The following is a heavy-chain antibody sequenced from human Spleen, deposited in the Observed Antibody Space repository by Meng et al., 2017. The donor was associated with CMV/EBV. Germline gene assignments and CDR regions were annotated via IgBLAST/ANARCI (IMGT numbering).Heavy chain of an antibody. Sequence: SETLSLTCTVSGYSISSGYYWGWIRQPPGKGLEWIGNVYKSGRTFYSPSLKSRVTISVDTSKNQFSLKLRSVTAADTAVYYCARERQHYDFWNVQRGHHGFDIWGQGTVVTVSS. D-gene: IGHD3-3*01. J-gene: IGHJ3*02. CDR1: GYSISSGYY. CDR2: VYKSGRT. V-gene: IGHV4-38-2*02. CDR3: ARERQHYDFWNVQRGHHGFDI.